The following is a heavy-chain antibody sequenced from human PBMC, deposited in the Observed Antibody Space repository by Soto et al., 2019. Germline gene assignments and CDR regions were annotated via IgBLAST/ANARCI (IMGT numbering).Heavy chain of an antibody. CDR1: GGSLSSSSYY. CDR3: ARNVVVPAPAAFDI. D-gene: IGHD2-2*01. CDR2: IYYSGNT. J-gene: IGHJ3*02. Sequence: SETLSLTCTVSGGSLSSSSYYRGLIRQPPGKGLEWIGSIYYSGNTYYNPSLKSRVTISVDTSKNQFSLKLISVTAADTAVYYCARNVVVPAPAAFDIWAQGTMVTVSS. V-gene: IGHV4-39*01.